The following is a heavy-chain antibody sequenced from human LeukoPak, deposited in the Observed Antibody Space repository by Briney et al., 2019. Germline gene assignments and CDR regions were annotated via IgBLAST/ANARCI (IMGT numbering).Heavy chain of an antibody. V-gene: IGHV1-2*02. CDR3: ARASPVLRYFDWLKGPAFDI. CDR2: INPNSGGT. Sequence: ASVKVSCKASGYTFTGYYMHWVRQAPGQGPEWMGWINPNSGGTNYAQKFQGRVTMTRDTSISTAYMELSRLRSDDTAVYYCARASPVLRYFDWLKGPAFDIWGQGTMVTVSS. D-gene: IGHD3-9*01. CDR1: GYTFTGYY. J-gene: IGHJ3*02.